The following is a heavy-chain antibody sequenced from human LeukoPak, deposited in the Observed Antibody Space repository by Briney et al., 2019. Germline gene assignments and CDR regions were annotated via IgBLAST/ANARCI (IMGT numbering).Heavy chain of an antibody. CDR1: GFTFSNSW. V-gene: IGHV3-7*01. J-gene: IGHJ5*02. D-gene: IGHD3-22*01. Sequence: GGTLRLSCAASGFTFSNSWMSWVRQAPGKGLEWVATIKPDGSARYYVDSVKGRFTISRDNAKNSLFLQINSLRAEDTAVYYCANGGTYSSGPWGQGTLVTVSS. CDR2: IKPDGSAR. CDR3: ANGGTYSSGP.